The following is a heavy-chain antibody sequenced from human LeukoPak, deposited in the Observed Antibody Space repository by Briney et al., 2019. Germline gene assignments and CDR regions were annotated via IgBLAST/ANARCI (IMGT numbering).Heavy chain of an antibody. CDR1: GGSIDSINW. D-gene: IGHD3-16*02. V-gene: IGHV4/OR15-8*01. CDR3: ARSHDHLWGNYPDY. Sequence: SETLSLTCDVSGGSIDSINWWNWVRQPPGKGLEWIGEIHHDGRINYNPSLKSRVTLSVDKSKNQFSLRLNSVTAADTAMYYCARSHDHLWGNYPDYWGQGTLVTVS. J-gene: IGHJ4*02. CDR2: IHHDGRI.